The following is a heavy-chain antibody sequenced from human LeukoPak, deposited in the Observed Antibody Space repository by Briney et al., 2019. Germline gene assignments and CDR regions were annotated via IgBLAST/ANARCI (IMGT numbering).Heavy chain of an antibody. V-gene: IGHV4-30-2*01. D-gene: IGHD3-3*01. Sequence: SETLSLTCTVSGGSISSGGYYWSWIRQPPGKGLEWIGYIYHSGSTYYNPSLKSRVTISVDRSKNQFSLKLSSVTAADTAVYYCARDIRDYDFWSGRPDNWFDPWGQGTLVTVSS. J-gene: IGHJ5*02. CDR2: IYHSGST. CDR1: GGSISSGGYY. CDR3: ARDIRDYDFWSGRPDNWFDP.